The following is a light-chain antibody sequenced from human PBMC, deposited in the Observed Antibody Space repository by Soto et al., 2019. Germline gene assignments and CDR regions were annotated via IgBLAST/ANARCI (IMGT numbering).Light chain of an antibody. Sequence: SYELTQPPSVSVAPGQTAWITCGGTNIGGKSVQWYQQKSRQAPVLVVYDDSDRPSGIPERFSGSNSGNTATLTISRVEAGDEADYYCQVWDTSDIGVFGTGTKLTVL. V-gene: IGLV3-21*02. CDR2: DDS. CDR1: NIGGKS. J-gene: IGLJ1*01. CDR3: QVWDTSDIGV.